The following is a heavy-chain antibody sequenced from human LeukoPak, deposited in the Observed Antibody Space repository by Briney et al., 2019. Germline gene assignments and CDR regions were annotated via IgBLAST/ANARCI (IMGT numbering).Heavy chain of an antibody. CDR2: IYSGGST. CDR1: GFTVSSNY. Sequence: PGGSLRLSCAASGFTVSSNYMSWVRQAPGKGLEWVSVIYSGGSTYYADSVKGRFTISRDDSKNTLYLQMNSLRAEDTAVYYCARDQSSGIGDYWGQGTLVTVSS. D-gene: IGHD3-10*01. J-gene: IGHJ4*02. V-gene: IGHV3-53*01. CDR3: ARDQSSGIGDY.